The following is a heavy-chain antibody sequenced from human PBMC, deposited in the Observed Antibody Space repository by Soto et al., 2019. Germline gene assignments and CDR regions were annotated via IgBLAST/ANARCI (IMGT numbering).Heavy chain of an antibody. CDR2: INPKSGGT. D-gene: IGHD6-13*01. CDR1: GYTFTVYY. V-gene: IGHV1-2*02. Sequence: ASVKVSCKASGYTFTVYYMHWVRQAPGQGLEWMGWINPKSGGTMYPQKFQGRVTMTWDTSISTAYMALTRLRSDDTAVYYCATARWGAAADNWFDPWGQGTLVTVSS. J-gene: IGHJ5*02. CDR3: ATARWGAAADNWFDP.